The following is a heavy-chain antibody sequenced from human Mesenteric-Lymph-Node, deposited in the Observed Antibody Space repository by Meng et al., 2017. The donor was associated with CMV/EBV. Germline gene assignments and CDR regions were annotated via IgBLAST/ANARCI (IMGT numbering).Heavy chain of an antibody. D-gene: IGHD6-13*01. J-gene: IGHJ4*02. CDR3: TTDPPPYSSSWYVAY. V-gene: IGHV3-15*05. CDR1: FIFSYAD. Sequence: FIFSYADMSWVRQAPGKGLEWVATMKSKSVGGKTDYAAPVKGRFTISRDDAKNTLYLEMSSLKTEDTALYYCTTDPPPYSSSWYVAYWGQGTLVTVSS. CDR2: MKSKSVGGKT.